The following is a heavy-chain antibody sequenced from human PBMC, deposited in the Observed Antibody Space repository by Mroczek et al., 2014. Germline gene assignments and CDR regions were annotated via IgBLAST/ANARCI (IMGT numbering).Heavy chain of an antibody. CDR1: GGSISSYY. D-gene: IGHD1-26*01. V-gene: IGHV4-59*01. J-gene: IGHJ3*02. Sequence: QVQLVESGPGLVKPSETLSLTCTVSGGSISSYYWSWIRQPPGKGLEWIGYIYYSGSTNYNPSLKSRVTISVDTSKNQFSLKLSSVTAADTAVYYCARIDGGIVGATDIWGQGTMVTVSS. CDR3: ARIDGGIVGATDI. CDR2: IYYSGST.